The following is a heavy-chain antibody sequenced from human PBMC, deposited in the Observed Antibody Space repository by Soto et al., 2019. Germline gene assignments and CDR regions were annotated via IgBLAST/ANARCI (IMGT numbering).Heavy chain of an antibody. V-gene: IGHV4-34*01. CDR2: INHSGST. CDR1: GGSFRGYY. CDR3: ARARRIPGGWGFYFVY. D-gene: IGHD1-20*01. J-gene: IGHJ4*02. Sequence: LSLTFAVYGGSFRGYYWSWIRQPAGKVLEWIGEINHSGSTNYNPSLKSRVTISVDTSKNQFSLKLSSVTAADTAVYYCARARRIPGGWGFYFVYWCQGTLFTVS.